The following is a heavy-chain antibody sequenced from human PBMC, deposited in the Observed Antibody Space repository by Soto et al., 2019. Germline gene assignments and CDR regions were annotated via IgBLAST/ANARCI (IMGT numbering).Heavy chain of an antibody. CDR3: ARDAASHNSGPRGLGYCSGGSCLGDAFDI. D-gene: IGHD2-15*01. Sequence: GGSLRLSCAASGFTFSSYGMHWVRQAPGKGLEWVAVIWYDGSNKYYADSVKGRFTISRDNSKNTLYLQMNSLRAEDTAVYYCARDAASHNSGPRGLGYCSGGSCLGDAFDIWGQGTMVTVSS. J-gene: IGHJ3*02. CDR2: IWYDGSNK. CDR1: GFTFSSYG. V-gene: IGHV3-33*01.